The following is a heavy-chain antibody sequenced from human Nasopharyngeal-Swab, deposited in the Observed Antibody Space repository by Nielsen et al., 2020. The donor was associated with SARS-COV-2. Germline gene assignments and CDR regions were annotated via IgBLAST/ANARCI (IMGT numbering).Heavy chain of an antibody. D-gene: IGHD1-26*01. CDR3: VNGDSGSYWEDLGY. CDR2: IRYDGSNK. V-gene: IGHV3-30*02. CDR1: GFTFSSYG. Sequence: GGSLRLSCAASGFTFSSYGMHWVRQAPGKGLEWVAFIRYDGSNKYYADSVKGRFTISRDNSKNTLYLQMSSLRAEDTAVYYCVNGDSGSYWEDLGYWGQGTLVTVSS. J-gene: IGHJ4*02.